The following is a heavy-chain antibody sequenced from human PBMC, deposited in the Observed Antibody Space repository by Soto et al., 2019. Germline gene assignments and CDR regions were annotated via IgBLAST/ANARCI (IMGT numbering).Heavy chain of an antibody. CDR1: GFTFRNLG. V-gene: IGHV3-23*01. CDR2: ISGSGDST. J-gene: IGHJ4*02. Sequence: GGSLRLSCAAPGFTFRNLGMSWVRQAPGKGLEWCSGISGSGDSTYYAGSVKGRFTISRDNSKNTLYLQMNSLRAEDTAVYYCAKDLSHHSGWYGWVDYWGQGTLVTVSS. D-gene: IGHD6-19*01. CDR3: AKDLSHHSGWYGWVDY.